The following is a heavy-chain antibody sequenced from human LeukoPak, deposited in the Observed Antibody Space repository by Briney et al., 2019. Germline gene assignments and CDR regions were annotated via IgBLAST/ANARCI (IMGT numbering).Heavy chain of an antibody. CDR3: AREGSSWYGWREGYFDY. J-gene: IGHJ4*02. D-gene: IGHD6-13*01. CDR2: IYYSGST. V-gene: IGHV4-59*01. CDR1: GGSISSYY. Sequence: SETLSLTCTVSGGSISSYYWSWIRQPPGEGLEWIGYIYYSGSTNYNPSLKSRVTISVDTSKNQFSLKLSSVTAADTAVYYCAREGSSWYGWREGYFDYWGQGTLVTVSS.